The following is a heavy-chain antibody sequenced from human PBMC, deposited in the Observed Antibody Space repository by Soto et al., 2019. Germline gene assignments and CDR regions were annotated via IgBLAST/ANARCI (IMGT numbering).Heavy chain of an antibody. CDR3: AREVIPLTTDWYFDL. CDR1: GGSISGGVGGLYY. D-gene: IGHD4-17*01. Sequence: SETLSLTCTVSGGSISGGVGGLYYWSWIRQPPGKGLEWIGYIYDSGSTYYNPSLKSRVTISVDTSKNQFSLRLSSVTAADTAVYYCAREVIPLTTDWYFDLWGRGTLVAVSS. J-gene: IGHJ2*01. V-gene: IGHV4-30-4*01. CDR2: IYDSGST.